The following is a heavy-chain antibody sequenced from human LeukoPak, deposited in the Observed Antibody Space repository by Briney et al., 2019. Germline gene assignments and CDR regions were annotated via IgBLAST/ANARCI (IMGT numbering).Heavy chain of an antibody. J-gene: IGHJ3*02. CDR1: GYTFTSYD. Sequence: GASVKVSCKASGYTFTSYDINWVRQATGQGLEWMGWMNPNSGNTGYAQKFQGRVTMTRNTSISTAYMELSSLRSEDTAVYYCAKDNLLSYYDSSGYPDAFDIWGQGTMVTVSS. V-gene: IGHV1-8*01. D-gene: IGHD3-22*01. CDR3: AKDNLLSYYDSSGYPDAFDI. CDR2: MNPNSGNT.